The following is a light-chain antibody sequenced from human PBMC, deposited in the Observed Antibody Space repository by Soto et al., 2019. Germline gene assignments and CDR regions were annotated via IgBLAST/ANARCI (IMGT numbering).Light chain of an antibody. J-gene: IGLJ2*01. CDR1: MRDVGAYNL. CDR2: DNY. V-gene: IGLV1-51*01. CDR3: ATWDSSLSAAV. Sequence: QSALTQPASVSGSAGQSITISCSGTMRDVGAYNLVSWYQQHPGTAPKLIIYDNYKRPSGIPDRFSGSKSGTSATLGITGLQIGDEADYYCATWDSSLSAAVFGGGTKLTVL.